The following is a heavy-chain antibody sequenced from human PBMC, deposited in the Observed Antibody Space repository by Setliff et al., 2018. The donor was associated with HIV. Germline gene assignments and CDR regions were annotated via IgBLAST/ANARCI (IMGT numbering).Heavy chain of an antibody. D-gene: IGHD4-4*01. Sequence: PSETLSLTCSVYGGSISRGGRYWGWIRQHPGRGLEWPGYVYYTGESFYKPSLGGRVTILQDKSKNQFSLELRSVTAADTAVYYCASATVGGASPFDSWGPGTLVTVSS. CDR1: GGSISRGGRY. J-gene: IGHJ4*02. CDR3: ASATVGGASPFDS. V-gene: IGHV4-31*03. CDR2: VYYTGES.